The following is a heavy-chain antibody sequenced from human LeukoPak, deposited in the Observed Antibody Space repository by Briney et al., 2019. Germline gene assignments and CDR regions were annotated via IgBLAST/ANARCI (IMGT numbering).Heavy chain of an antibody. V-gene: IGHV3-23*01. CDR1: GFTFSSYA. CDR3: AKSLVVYDSSSSPFDF. Sequence: QPGGSLRLSCAASGFTFSSYAMSWVRQAPGKGLEWVSAISGSGGSTYYADSVKGRFTISRDNSKNTLYLQMNSLRAEDTALYYCAKSLVVYDSSSSPFDFWGQGTLVTVSS. J-gene: IGHJ4*02. D-gene: IGHD6-6*01. CDR2: ISGSGGST.